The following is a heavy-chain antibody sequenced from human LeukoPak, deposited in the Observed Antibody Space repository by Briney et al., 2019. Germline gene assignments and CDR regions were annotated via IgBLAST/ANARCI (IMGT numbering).Heavy chain of an antibody. V-gene: IGHV1-46*01. J-gene: IGHJ4*02. Sequence: GASVKVSCKASGGTFSSYAISWVRQVPGQGLEWMGMVNPTGGSTSYAQSFQGRVTLTGDTSTSTVYMEFSALTSEDTAVYYCARGRSKALDFWGQGTPVTVSS. CDR3: ARGRSKALDF. CDR2: VNPTGGST. CDR1: GGTFSSYA. D-gene: IGHD5/OR15-5a*01.